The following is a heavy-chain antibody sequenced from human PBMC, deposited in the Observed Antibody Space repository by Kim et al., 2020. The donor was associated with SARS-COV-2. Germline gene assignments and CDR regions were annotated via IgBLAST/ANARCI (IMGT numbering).Heavy chain of an antibody. Sequence: WGSLRLSCAASGFTFSSYSMNWVRQAPGKGLEWVSSISSSSSYIYYADSVKGRFTISRDNAKNSLYLQMNSLRAEDTAVYYCARRSSSWGDAFDIWGQGTMVTVSS. CDR2: ISSSSSYI. J-gene: IGHJ3*02. D-gene: IGHD6-6*01. CDR1: GFTFSSYS. CDR3: ARRSSSWGDAFDI. V-gene: IGHV3-21*01.